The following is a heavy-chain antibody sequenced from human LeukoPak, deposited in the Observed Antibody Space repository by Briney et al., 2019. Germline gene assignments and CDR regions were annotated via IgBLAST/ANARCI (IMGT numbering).Heavy chain of an antibody. Sequence: TSETLSLTCTVSGGSISSSSYYWGWIRQPPGKGLEWIGSIYYSGSTYYNPSLKSRVSISADTSKNHFSLWLSSVTAADMAVYYCAKHRGSFFEAFDIWGQGTAVSVSS. J-gene: IGHJ3*02. V-gene: IGHV4-39*01. CDR3: AKHRGSFFEAFDI. CDR2: IYYSGST. D-gene: IGHD1-26*01. CDR1: GGSISSSSYY.